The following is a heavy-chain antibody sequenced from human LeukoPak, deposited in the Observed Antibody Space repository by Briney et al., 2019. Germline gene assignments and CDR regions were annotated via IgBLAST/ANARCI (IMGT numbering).Heavy chain of an antibody. V-gene: IGHV5-51*01. CDR3: ARRGYCSGGGCYSAAFDI. Sequence: GESLQISCKGSGYIFTTYWIGWVRQLPGKGLEGMGIVYPGDSDTRYSPSFQGQVTISADKSISTAYLQWSSLEASDTAMYYCARRGYCSGGGCYSAAFDIWGQGTVVTVSS. CDR1: GYIFTTYW. CDR2: VYPGDSDT. J-gene: IGHJ3*02. D-gene: IGHD2-15*01.